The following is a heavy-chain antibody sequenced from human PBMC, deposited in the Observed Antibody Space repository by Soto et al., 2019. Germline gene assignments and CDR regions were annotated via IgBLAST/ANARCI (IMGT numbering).Heavy chain of an antibody. CDR2: IFWADDK. CDR3: AQVPWKQLWNRAPVVN. V-gene: IGHV2-5*02. D-gene: IGHD5-18*01. CDR1: GFSLSTSGVG. J-gene: IGHJ4*02. Sequence: QITLKESGPTLVKPTQTLTLTCTFSGFSLSTSGVGVGWIRHPPGQALELLGTIFWADDKRYRPSRKSRRTITKDASKNQLVLTMTNMDPVDTATYYGAQVPWKQLWNRAPVVNWCEGTPVTVSS.